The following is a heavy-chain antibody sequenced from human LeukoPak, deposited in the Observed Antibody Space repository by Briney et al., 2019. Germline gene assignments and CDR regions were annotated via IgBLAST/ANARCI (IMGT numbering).Heavy chain of an antibody. CDR3: ARGPTFDWFDP. Sequence: GGSLRLSCAASGFTFSTYAMHWVRQAPGKGLEWVAVISYDASHKYYADSVKGRFAISRDNSKNTLYLQMNSLRAEDTAVYYCARGPTFDWFDPWGQGTLVTVSS. V-gene: IGHV3-30*09. CDR1: GFTFSTYA. CDR2: ISYDASHK. J-gene: IGHJ5*02. D-gene: IGHD3-16*01.